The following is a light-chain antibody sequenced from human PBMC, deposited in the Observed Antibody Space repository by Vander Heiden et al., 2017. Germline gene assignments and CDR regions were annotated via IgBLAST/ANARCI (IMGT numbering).Light chain of an antibody. V-gene: IGKV3-20*01. CDR1: QSVSSSY. CDR2: GAS. CDR3: QQDGSSTIT. J-gene: IGKJ5*01. Sequence: EIVLTQSPGTLSLSPGERATLSYRASQSVSSSYLAWYQQKPGQAPRLLIYGASSRATDIPDRFSGSGSGTDFTLTISRLEPEEFAVYYCQQDGSSTITFGQGTRMEIK.